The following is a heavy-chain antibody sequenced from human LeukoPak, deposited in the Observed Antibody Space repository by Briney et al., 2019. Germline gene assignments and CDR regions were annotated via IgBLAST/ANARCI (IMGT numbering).Heavy chain of an antibody. V-gene: IGHV3-21*01. CDR2: ISSSSSYI. Sequence: GGSLRLSCAASGFTFSSYVMSWVRQAPGKGLEWVSSISSSSSYIYYADSVKGRFTISRDNAKNSLYLQMNSLRAEDTAVYYCARDLLVKRDYDDLDGLGYWGQGTLVTVSS. D-gene: IGHD4-17*01. CDR1: GFTFSSYV. CDR3: ARDLLVKRDYDDLDGLGY. J-gene: IGHJ4*02.